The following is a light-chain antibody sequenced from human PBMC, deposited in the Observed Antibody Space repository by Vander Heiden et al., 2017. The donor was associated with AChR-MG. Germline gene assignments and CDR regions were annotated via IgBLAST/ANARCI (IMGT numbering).Light chain of an antibody. CDR1: SSNLGGNP. V-gene: IGLV1-44*01. J-gene: IGLJ3*02. Sequence: VMPPPTSTSGTPGPRVILSCSGSSSNLGGNPVRWYQQLPGTAPQLLVYDNNQRPSGVPARFSASKSGTSASLAISDRQSEDEADYYCASWDGGRSGWVFGGGTKLTVL. CDR2: DNN. CDR3: ASWDGGRSGWV.